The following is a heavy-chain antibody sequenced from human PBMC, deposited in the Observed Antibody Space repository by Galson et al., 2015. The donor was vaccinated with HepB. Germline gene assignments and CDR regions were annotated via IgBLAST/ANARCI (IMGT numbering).Heavy chain of an antibody. CDR3: ARVGHGEFDY. CDR2: ISSSSSYT. J-gene: IGHJ4*02. Sequence: SLRLSCAASGFTFSDYYMNWIRQAPGKGLEWVSYISSSSSYTNYADSVQGRFTISRDNAKNSLYLQMNSLRAEDTAVYYCARVGHGEFDYWGQGTLVTVSS. CDR1: GFTFSDYY. D-gene: IGHD7-27*01. V-gene: IGHV3-11*06.